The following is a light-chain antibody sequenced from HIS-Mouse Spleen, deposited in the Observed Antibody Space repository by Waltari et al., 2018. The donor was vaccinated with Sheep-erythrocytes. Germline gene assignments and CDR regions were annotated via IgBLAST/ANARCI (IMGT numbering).Light chain of an antibody. CDR1: SSDVGGYNY. CDR2: DVS. CDR3: CSYAGSYTLV. V-gene: IGLV2-11*01. J-gene: IGLJ2*01. Sequence: QSALTQPRSVSGSPGQSVTISCTGTSSDVGGYNYVSWYQQHPGKAPKLMIYDVSKRPSGVPVRFSGSKSGNPASLTISALQAEDEAEYYCCSYAGSYTLVFGGGTKLTVL.